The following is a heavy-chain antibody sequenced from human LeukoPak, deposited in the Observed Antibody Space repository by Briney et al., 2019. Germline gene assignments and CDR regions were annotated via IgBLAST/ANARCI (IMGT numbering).Heavy chain of an antibody. V-gene: IGHV3-43*02. J-gene: IGHJ6*03. Sequence: GRSLRLSCAASGFTFDDYAMHWVRQAPGKGLEWVSLISGDGGSTYYADSVKGRFTISRDNSKNSLYLQMNSLRTEDTALYYCAKGGFWSGYYKTPPYYYYYYMDVWGKGTTVTVSS. D-gene: IGHD3-3*01. CDR3: AKGGFWSGYYKTPPYYYYYYMDV. CDR1: GFTFDDYA. CDR2: ISGDGGST.